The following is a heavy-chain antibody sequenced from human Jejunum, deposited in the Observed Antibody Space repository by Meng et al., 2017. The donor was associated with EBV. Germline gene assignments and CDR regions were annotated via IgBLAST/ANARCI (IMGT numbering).Heavy chain of an antibody. D-gene: IGHD5-24*01. Sequence: VPLLESGGGLEQPWGSLILSCVAPGFTLSAYAMSWVRQAPGKGLEWVSHVSGTGGSTYYADAVKGRFTASRDNSKNMLFLQMNSLRADDTAIYYCVRDGYNYIPFDYWGQGTLVTVSS. V-gene: IGHV3-23*01. CDR1: GFTLSAYA. J-gene: IGHJ4*02. CDR2: VSGTGGST. CDR3: VRDGYNYIPFDY.